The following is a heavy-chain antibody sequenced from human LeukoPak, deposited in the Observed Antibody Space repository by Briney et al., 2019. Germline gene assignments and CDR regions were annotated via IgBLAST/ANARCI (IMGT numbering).Heavy chain of an antibody. V-gene: IGHV4-34*01. Sequence: SETLPLTCAVDGGSFSGYYWSWIRQPPGKGLEWIGEINHSGSTNYNPSLKSRVTISVDTSKNQFSLKLSSVTAADTAVYYCAKRSFYSYGSWGQGTLVTVSS. J-gene: IGHJ5*02. CDR1: GGSFSGYY. D-gene: IGHD5-18*01. CDR2: INHSGST. CDR3: AKRSFYSYGS.